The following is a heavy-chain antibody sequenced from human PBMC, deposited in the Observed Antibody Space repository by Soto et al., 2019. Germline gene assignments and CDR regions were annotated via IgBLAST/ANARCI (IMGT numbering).Heavy chain of an antibody. CDR2: IIPIFGTA. V-gene: IGHV1-69*13. J-gene: IGHJ6*02. D-gene: IGHD2-15*01. Sequence: SVKVSCKASGGTFSSYAISWVRQAPGQGLEWMGGIIPIFGTANYAQKFQGRVTITADESTSTAYMELSSLRSEDTAVYYCARGYCSGGSCYSYYYYYGMDVWGQGTTVTVSS. CDR3: ARGYCSGGSCYSYYYYYGMDV. CDR1: GGTFSSYA.